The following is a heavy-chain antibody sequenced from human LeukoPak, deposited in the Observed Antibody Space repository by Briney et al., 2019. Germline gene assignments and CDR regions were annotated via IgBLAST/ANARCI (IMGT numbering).Heavy chain of an antibody. CDR2: ISSSSSYI. Sequence: GGSLRLSCAASGFTFSSYSMNWVRQAPGKGLEWVSSISSSSSYIYYADSVKGRFTISRDNAKNSLYLQMNSLRAEDTAVYCCARGSLQRGYSYGYTSWGQGTLVTVSS. V-gene: IGHV3-21*01. J-gene: IGHJ4*02. CDR1: GFTFSSYS. CDR3: ARGSLQRGYSYGYTS. D-gene: IGHD5-18*01.